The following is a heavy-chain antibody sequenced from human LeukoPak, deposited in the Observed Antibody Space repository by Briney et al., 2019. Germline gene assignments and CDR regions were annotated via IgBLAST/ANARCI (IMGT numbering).Heavy chain of an antibody. Sequence: SETLSLTCTVSGGSISDSSYYWGWIRQPPGKGLEWIGTIFYSGSAYYSPSLKSRVTMFVDTSKNQFSLKLSSVTAADTAVYYCARRGGYYGSGRTYWFDPSGLGTLVTVSS. J-gene: IGHJ5*02. CDR1: GGSISDSSYY. CDR3: ARRGGYYGSGRTYWFDP. V-gene: IGHV4-39*01. D-gene: IGHD3-10*01. CDR2: IFYSGSA.